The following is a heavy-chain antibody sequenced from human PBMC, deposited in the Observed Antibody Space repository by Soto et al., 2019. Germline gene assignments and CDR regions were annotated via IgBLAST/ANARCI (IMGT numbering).Heavy chain of an antibody. V-gene: IGHV3-30-3*01. Sequence: QVQLVESGGGVVQPGRSLRLSCAASGFTFSSYAMHWVRQAPGKGLEWVAVISYDGNDESYTDSVKGRFTISRDTSKNTLYLQMNSLRPDDTAVYYCAKDRTSHFWSAYFDSWGQGPLIAVSS. D-gene: IGHD3-3*02. CDR3: AKDRTSHFWSAYFDS. J-gene: IGHJ4*02. CDR1: GFTFSSYA. CDR2: ISYDGNDE.